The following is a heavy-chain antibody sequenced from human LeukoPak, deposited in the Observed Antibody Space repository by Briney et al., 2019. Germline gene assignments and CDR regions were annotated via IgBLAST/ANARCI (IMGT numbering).Heavy chain of an antibody. J-gene: IGHJ4*02. D-gene: IGHD6-13*01. CDR2: IDTDGSRT. CDR1: GFTFSSYW. V-gene: IGHV3-74*01. CDR3: AKTLPSSWYSFDY. Sequence: GGSLRLSCAASGFTFSSYWMHWVRQAPGKGLVWVSRIDTDGSRTSYADSVKGRFTISRDNSKSTLYLQMNSLRAEDTAVYYCAKTLPSSWYSFDYWGQGTLVTVSS.